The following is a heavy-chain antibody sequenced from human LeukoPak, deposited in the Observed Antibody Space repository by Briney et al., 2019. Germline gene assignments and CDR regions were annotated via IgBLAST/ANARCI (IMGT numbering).Heavy chain of an antibody. CDR1: GYTFTGYA. CDR2: IDPNSGGT. V-gene: IGHV1-2*06. D-gene: IGHD3-9*01. J-gene: IGHJ4*02. Sequence: ASVKVSCKASGYTFTGYAMLWVRQAPGQGLEWVGRIDPNSGGTNYAQDFQGRVTITRDTSINTAYMELSRLRSDDTAKYYCTRDLTISGPIGIWGQGTLVTVSA. CDR3: TRDLTISGPIGI.